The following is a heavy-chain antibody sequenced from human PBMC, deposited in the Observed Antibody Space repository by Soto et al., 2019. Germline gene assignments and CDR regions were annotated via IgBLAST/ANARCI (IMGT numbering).Heavy chain of an antibody. D-gene: IGHD6-19*01. J-gene: IGHJ6*02. V-gene: IGHV3-23*01. CDR1: GFTFSSYA. CDR2: ISGSGGST. Sequence: EVQLLESGGGLVQPGGSLRLSCAASGFTFSSYAMSWVRQAPGKGLEWVSAISGSGGSTYYADSVKGRFTISRDNSKNTLYLQMNSLRAEDTAVYYCAKDVRMAVAGTKGYYYYGMDVWGQGTTVTVSS. CDR3: AKDVRMAVAGTKGYYYYGMDV.